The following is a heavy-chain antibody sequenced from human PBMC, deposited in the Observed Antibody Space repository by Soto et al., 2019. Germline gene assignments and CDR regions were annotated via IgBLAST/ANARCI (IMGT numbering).Heavy chain of an antibody. CDR3: ATDMVRGVIFDY. D-gene: IGHD3-10*01. CDR2: IIPILGIA. CDR1: GGTFSSYT. V-gene: IGHV1-69*02. J-gene: IGHJ4*02. Sequence: QVQLVQSGAEVKKPGSSVKVSCKASGGTFSSYTISWVRQAPGQGLEWMGRIIPILGIANYAQKFQGRVTITADKSTSTAYMELSSLRSEDTAVYYCATDMVRGVIFDYWGQGTLVTVSS.